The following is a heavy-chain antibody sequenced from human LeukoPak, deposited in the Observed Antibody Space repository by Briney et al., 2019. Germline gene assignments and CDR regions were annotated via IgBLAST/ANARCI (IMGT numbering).Heavy chain of an antibody. CDR1: GFTFSSYE. V-gene: IGHV3-30*04. D-gene: IGHD5-18*01. CDR2: ISYDGSNK. CDR3: ARDYTAMAFRNYGMDV. J-gene: IGHJ6*02. Sequence: GRSLRLSCAASGFTFSSYEMHWVRQAPGKGLEWVAVISYDGSNKYYADSVKGRFTISRDNSKNTLYLQMNSLRAEDTAVYYCARDYTAMAFRNYGMDVWGQGTTVTVSS.